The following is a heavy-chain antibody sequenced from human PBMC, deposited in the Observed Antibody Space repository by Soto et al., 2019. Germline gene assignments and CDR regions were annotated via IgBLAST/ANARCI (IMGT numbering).Heavy chain of an antibody. D-gene: IGHD3-10*01. CDR1: GFSFTSYG. CDR2: FWFDGSKK. J-gene: IGHJ6*02. Sequence: QVQLVESGGGVVQPGRSLRLSCAASGFSFTSYGIHWVRQAPGKGLEWVAVFWFDGSKKYYADSVKGRFSVSRDNAKSTLDLEMNSLRVDDTAVYYCARELLYGSGSRNFHYYGMDVWGQGTPVTVSS. CDR3: ARELLYGSGSRNFHYYGMDV. V-gene: IGHV3-33*01.